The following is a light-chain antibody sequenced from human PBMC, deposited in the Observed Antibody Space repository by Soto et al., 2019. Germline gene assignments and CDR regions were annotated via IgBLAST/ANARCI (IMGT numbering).Light chain of an antibody. CDR2: GAS. Sequence: EIVMTQSPATLSVSPGERATLSCRASQSVSGNLAWYQQKPGQAPRLLIYGASSRATGIPDRFSGSGSGTDFTLTISGLEPEDFAMYYCQQYDSSPWTFGQGTKVEIK. CDR3: QQYDSSPWT. CDR1: QSVSGN. V-gene: IGKV3-20*01. J-gene: IGKJ1*01.